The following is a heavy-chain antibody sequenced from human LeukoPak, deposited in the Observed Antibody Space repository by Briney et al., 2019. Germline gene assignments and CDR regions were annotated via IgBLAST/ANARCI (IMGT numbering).Heavy chain of an antibody. V-gene: IGHV4-59*01. CDR2: IYYTGRA. D-gene: IGHD3-3*01. CDR3: ARGDFWSGAPTD. CDR1: GGSISRYY. J-gene: IGHJ4*02. Sequence: KPSETPSLTCTVSGGSISRYYWSWIRQPPGTGLEWIGYIYYTGRADYNPSLKSRVSMSVDTSKNQFSLRVNSMTAADTAVYYCARGDFWSGAPTDWGQGTLVTVSS.